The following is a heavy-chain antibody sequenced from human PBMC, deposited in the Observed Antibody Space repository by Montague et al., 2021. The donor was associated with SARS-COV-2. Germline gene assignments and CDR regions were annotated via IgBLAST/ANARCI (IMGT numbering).Heavy chain of an antibody. V-gene: IGHV3-11*06. J-gene: IGHJ4*02. D-gene: IGHD6-13*01. CDR3: ARDHRAYSSTWIVDY. CDR2: ISFRSSAT. Sequence: YLRLSCAASGFTFSHYDMSWFRQAPGKGLEWVSYISFRSSATNYSDSVRGRFTISRDDAKNAVYLQMHSLRVEDTALYFCARDHRAYSSTWIVDYWGQGTVVTVSA. CDR1: GFTFSHYD.